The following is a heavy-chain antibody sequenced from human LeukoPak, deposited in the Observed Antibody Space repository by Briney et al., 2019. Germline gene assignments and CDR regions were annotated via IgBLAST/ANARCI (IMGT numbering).Heavy chain of an antibody. CDR1: GFTFSTYG. CDR3: AKNAHYYDSSGYYQTYYYYGMDV. Sequence: GGSLRRSCAASGFTFSTYGMHWVRQAPGKGLEWVAVISYDGSNKYYTDSVKGRFTISRDNSKNTLYLQMNSLRAEDTAVYYCAKNAHYYDSSGYYQTYYYYGMDVWGQGTTVTVSS. CDR2: ISYDGSNK. J-gene: IGHJ6*02. V-gene: IGHV3-30*18. D-gene: IGHD3-22*01.